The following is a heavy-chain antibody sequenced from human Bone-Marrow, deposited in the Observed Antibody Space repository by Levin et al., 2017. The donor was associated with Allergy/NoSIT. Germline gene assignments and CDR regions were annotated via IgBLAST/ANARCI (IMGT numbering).Heavy chain of an antibody. J-gene: IGHJ6*02. CDR3: ARDGAYCSGGLCYSRENKYGMDV. CDR2: IWYDGNNE. D-gene: IGHD2-15*01. Sequence: GGSLRLSCAASEWTFTNGGIHWVRQATGKGLEWLAVIWYDGNNEYYADSVKGRFTISRDNSNNTVYLQMNSLRVDDTAVYFCARDGAYCSGGLCYSRENKYGMDVWGQGTTVIVSS. CDR1: EWTFTNGG. V-gene: IGHV3-33*01.